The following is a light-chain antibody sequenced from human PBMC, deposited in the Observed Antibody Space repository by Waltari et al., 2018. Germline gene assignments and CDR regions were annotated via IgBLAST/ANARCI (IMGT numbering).Light chain of an antibody. V-gene: IGKV3-20*01. CDR2: DAS. Sequence: ENVLTQSPGSLSLSPGERATLPCRASQTVGRSYLAWFQQTPGQAPRPLIYDASNRATGIPDRFSGSGSGTDFTLTINRLEPEDFAVYYCHQSASSPLTFGGGTKVEIK. CDR1: QTVGRSY. CDR3: HQSASSPLT. J-gene: IGKJ4*01.